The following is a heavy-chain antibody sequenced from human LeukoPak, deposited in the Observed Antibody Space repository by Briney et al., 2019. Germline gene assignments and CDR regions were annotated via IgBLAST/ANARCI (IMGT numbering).Heavy chain of an antibody. J-gene: IGHJ4*02. CDR3: AKSGYNRFDY. D-gene: IGHD5-24*01. Sequence: PGGSLRLSCAASGFSFSVYGMNWVRQAPGKGLEWVSGITGSGVTYYGDSVKGRFTVSRDNSKNTLYLQMNSLIAEDTAVYYCAKSGYNRFDYWGQGTRVTVSS. CDR1: GFSFSVYG. CDR2: ITGSGVT. V-gene: IGHV3-23*01.